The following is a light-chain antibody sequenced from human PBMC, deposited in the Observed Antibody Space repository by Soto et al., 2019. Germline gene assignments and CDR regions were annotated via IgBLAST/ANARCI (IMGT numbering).Light chain of an antibody. CDR2: DAS. J-gene: IGKJ2*01. Sequence: EIVLTQSPATLSLSPGERATLSCRASQSVSSYLAWYQQKPGQAPRLPIYDASNRATGIPARFSGSGSGTDFTLTISSLEPEDFAVYYCQQRSIWPPDTFGQGTKLEIK. CDR1: QSVSSY. V-gene: IGKV3-11*01. CDR3: QQRSIWPPDT.